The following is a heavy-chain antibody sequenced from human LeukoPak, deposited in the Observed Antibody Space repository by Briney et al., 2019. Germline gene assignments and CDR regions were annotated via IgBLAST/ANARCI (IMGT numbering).Heavy chain of an antibody. J-gene: IGHJ5*02. CDR3: AKQGSTNTAPGP. CDR2: IRGSGGST. V-gene: IGHV3-23*01. Sequence: GGSLRLSCAASGFTFSSYAMSWVRQAPGKGLEWASGIRGSGGSTYYADSVRGRFTISRDNSKNTLFLLMNSLRVDDTAIYFCAKQGSTNTAPGPWGQGTLVTVSS. D-gene: IGHD2-8*01. CDR1: GFTFSSYA.